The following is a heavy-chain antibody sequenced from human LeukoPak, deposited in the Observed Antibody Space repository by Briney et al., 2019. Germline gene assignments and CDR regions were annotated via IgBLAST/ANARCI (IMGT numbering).Heavy chain of an antibody. V-gene: IGHV1-46*01. J-gene: IGHJ6*02. CDR2: INPSGGST. CDR3: ARDHIIAARLVYYYYGMDV. D-gene: IGHD6-6*01. CDR1: GYTFTSYY. Sequence: ASVKVSCKASGYTFTSYYMHWVRQAPGQGLEWMGIINPSGGSTSYAQKFQGRVTMTRDTSTSTVYMELSSLGSEDTAVYYCARDHIIAARLVYYYYGMDVWGQGTTVTVSS.